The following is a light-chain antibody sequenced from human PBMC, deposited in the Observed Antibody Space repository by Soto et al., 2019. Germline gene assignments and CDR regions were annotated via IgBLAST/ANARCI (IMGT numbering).Light chain of an antibody. CDR1: QSVSSSY. CDR2: GAS. CDR3: QQYGSSRT. Sequence: EIVLTQSPGTLSLSPGERATLSCRASQSVSSSYLAWYQQKPGQAPRLLIYGASSRATGIPDRFSGSGSGTDFTRTISRLEPEDFAVYYWQQYGSSRTFGQRTKVDIK. J-gene: IGKJ1*01. V-gene: IGKV3-20*01.